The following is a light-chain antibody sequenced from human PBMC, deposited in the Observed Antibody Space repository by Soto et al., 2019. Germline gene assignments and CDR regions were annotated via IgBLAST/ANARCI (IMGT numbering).Light chain of an antibody. CDR2: GAS. CDR1: QSVSSN. V-gene: IGKV3-15*01. Sequence: EIVMTQSPATLSVSPGERATLSCRASQSVSSNLAWYQQKPGQAPRLLIYGASNRATSIPARFSGSGSGTEFTLTISSLQSEDFAVYYCQQYNTWSPLIAFGQGTRLEIK. J-gene: IGKJ5*01. CDR3: QQYNTWSPLIA.